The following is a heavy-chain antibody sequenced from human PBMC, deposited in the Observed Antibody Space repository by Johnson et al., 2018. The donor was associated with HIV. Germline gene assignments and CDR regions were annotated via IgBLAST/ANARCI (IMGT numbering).Heavy chain of an antibody. Sequence: QMLLVESGGGVVQPGRSLRLSCAASGFTFSSYGMHWVRQAPGKGLEWMALISYDGNKKYHADSVKGRFTISRDNSKNTLYLQMNSLRAGDTAVYYCARGVLAFDIWGQGTMVTVSS. CDR2: ISYDGNKK. CDR3: ARGVLAFDI. D-gene: IGHD5/OR15-5a*01. CDR1: GFTFSSYG. J-gene: IGHJ3*02. V-gene: IGHV3-30*03.